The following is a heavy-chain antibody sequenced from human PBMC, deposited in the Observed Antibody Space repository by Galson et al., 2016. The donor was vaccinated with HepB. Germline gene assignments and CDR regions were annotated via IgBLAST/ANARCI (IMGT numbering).Heavy chain of an antibody. CDR1: GLTFSSYA. CDR2: NSGSGGST. J-gene: IGHJ6*04. D-gene: IGHD4-17*01. V-gene: IGHV3-23*01. Sequence: SLRLSCAASGLTFSSYAMNWVRQAPGEGLEWASSNSGSGGSTYYADPVKGRFTISRDNSKNRLYLQMNSLRAEDTAIYYCAKDVSYSDYGPYHYFYGLDVWGKGTTVTVSS. CDR3: AKDVSYSDYGPYHYFYGLDV.